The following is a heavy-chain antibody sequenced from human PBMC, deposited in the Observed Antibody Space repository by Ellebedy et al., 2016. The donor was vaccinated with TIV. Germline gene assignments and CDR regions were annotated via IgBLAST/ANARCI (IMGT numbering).Heavy chain of an antibody. Sequence: MPSETLSLTCTVSGGSISSSNYYWGWIRQPPGKGLEWIGSIYYSGSTYYNPSLKSRVTISVDTSKNQFSLKLSSVTAADTAVYYCARGGTINLGYWGQGTLVTVSS. CDR3: ARGGTINLGY. J-gene: IGHJ4*02. D-gene: IGHD2-15*01. V-gene: IGHV4-39*07. CDR1: GGSISSSNYY. CDR2: IYYSGST.